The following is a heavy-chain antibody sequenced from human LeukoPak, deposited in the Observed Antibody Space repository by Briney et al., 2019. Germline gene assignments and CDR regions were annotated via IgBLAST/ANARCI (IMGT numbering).Heavy chain of an antibody. CDR3: ARSDCYGLVGI. V-gene: IGHV4-39*07. D-gene: IGHD3-10*01. CDR2: IYSSGST. CDR1: GVSISSGSNY. J-gene: IGHJ3*02. Sequence: SETLSLTSRVSGVSISSGSNYWGWIRQPPGKTLELIGSIYSSGSTYYNSSLKSRVIILIDTAKNHFSLNLSSVTAADTAVYYCARSDCYGLVGIWGQGTMVTVSS.